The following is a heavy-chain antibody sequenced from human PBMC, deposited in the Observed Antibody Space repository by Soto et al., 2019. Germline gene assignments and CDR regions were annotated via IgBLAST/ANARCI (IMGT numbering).Heavy chain of an antibody. Sequence: PGESLKISCTGFGYSFTTFWISWVRQMPGKGLEWMGTIDPRDSYTNYSPSFQGHVTISADKSISTAYLQWGSLQASDTAMYFCARLYCSSSAACDSWFDPWGQGTLVTSPQ. CDR2: IDPRDSYT. J-gene: IGHJ5*02. CDR1: GYSFTTFW. D-gene: IGHD2-2*01. V-gene: IGHV5-10-1*01. CDR3: ARLYCSSSAACDSWFDP.